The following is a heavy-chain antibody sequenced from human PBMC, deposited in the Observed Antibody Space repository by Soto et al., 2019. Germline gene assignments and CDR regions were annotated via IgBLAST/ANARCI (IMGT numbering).Heavy chain of an antibody. D-gene: IGHD3-10*01. CDR1: GGSISSGGYY. CDR3: ARDLQITMVRGASPRGPYYYGMDV. CDR2: IYYSGST. V-gene: IGHV4-31*03. J-gene: IGHJ6*04. Sequence: SETLSLTCTVSGGSISSGGYYWSWIRQHPGKGLEWIGYIYYSGSTYYNPSLKSRVTISVDTSKNQFSLKLSSVTAADTAVYHCARDLQITMVRGASPRGPYYYGMDVWGKGTTVTVSS.